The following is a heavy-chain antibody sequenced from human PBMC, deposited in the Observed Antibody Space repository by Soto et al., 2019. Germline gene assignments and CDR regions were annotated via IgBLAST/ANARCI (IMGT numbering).Heavy chain of an antibody. D-gene: IGHD2-15*01. CDR1: GFTFSTYG. Sequence: GGSLRLSCAASGFTFSTYGMNWVRQAPGKGLEWMALIWYDGSSKYYADSVKGRFAISRDNSKSALYLQMNSLRVEDTALYYCARGPGYCSGGSCYVRAMSDYWGQGTLVTVSS. CDR2: IWYDGSSK. V-gene: IGHV3-33*01. J-gene: IGHJ4*02. CDR3: ARGPGYCSGGSCYVRAMSDY.